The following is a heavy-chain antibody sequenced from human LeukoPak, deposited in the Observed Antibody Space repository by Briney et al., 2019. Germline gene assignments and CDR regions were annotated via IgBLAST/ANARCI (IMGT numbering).Heavy chain of an antibody. CDR3: AMGSSSWYSAIDY. D-gene: IGHD6-13*01. J-gene: IGHJ4*02. CDR2: ISAYNGNT. V-gene: IGHV1-18*04. Sequence: ASVKVSCKASGYTFTGYYMHWVRQAPGQGLEWMGWISAYNGNTNYAQKLQGRVTMTTDTSTSTAYMELRSLRSDDTAVYYCAMGSSSWYSAIDYWGQGTLVTVSS. CDR1: GYTFTGYY.